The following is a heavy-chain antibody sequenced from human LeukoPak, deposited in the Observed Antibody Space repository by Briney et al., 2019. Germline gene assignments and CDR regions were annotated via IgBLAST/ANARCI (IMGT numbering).Heavy chain of an antibody. CDR1: GFTFCSYS. CDR3: ARGDDTIAARPPRQGFDY. CDR2: ISSGSGYI. J-gene: IGHJ4*02. D-gene: IGHD6-6*01. Sequence: PGGSLRLSCAVSGFTFCSYSMNWVRQAPGKGLEWVSSISSGSGYIYYADSVKGRFTISRDKAKNSLYLQMSSLRADDTALYYCARGDDTIAARPPRQGFDYWGQGTLVTVSS. V-gene: IGHV3-21*01.